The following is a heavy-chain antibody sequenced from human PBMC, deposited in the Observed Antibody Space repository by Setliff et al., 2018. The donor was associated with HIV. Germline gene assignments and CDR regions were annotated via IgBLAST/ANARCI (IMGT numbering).Heavy chain of an antibody. CDR1: GYTFTSYD. Sequence: ASVKVSCKASGYTFTSYDINWVRQAPGQGLEWMGGIIPIFGTPNFAPKFQGRVTITADESTKTAYMELSSLRSEDTAVYYCATPLDATMGRDYWGQGTLVTVS. J-gene: IGHJ4*02. CDR3: ATPLDATMGRDY. CDR2: IIPIFGTP. D-gene: IGHD5-18*01. V-gene: IGHV1-69*13.